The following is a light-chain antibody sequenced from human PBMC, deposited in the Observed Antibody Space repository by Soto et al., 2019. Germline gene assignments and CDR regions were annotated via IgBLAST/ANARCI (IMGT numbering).Light chain of an antibody. V-gene: IGLV2-14*01. CDR2: EVN. CDR1: SSDVGGYKF. CDR3: SSLTSISTRV. Sequence: QSVLTQPASVSASPGQSITISCTGTSSDVGGYKFVSWYQHHPGKAPKLMIYEVNNRPSGVSNRFSGSKSGNTASLTISGLQPEDEADYYCSSLTSISTRVFGTGTKLTVL. J-gene: IGLJ1*01.